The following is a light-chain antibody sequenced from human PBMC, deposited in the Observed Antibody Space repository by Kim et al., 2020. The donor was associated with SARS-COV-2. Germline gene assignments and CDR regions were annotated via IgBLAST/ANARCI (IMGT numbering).Light chain of an antibody. J-gene: IGKJ1*01. V-gene: IGKV4-1*01. CDR3: QQYYTTPHT. Sequence: ATITCKSSQSILSSSNNKDYLAWYQHKAGQPPKLLIYWASTRESGVPDRFSGSGSGTDFTLTISSLQVEDVAVYYCQQYYTTPHTFGQGTKVDIK. CDR1: QSILSSSNNKDY. CDR2: WAS.